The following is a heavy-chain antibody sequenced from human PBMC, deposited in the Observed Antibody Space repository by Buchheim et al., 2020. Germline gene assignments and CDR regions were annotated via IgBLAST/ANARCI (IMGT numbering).Heavy chain of an antibody. D-gene: IGHD2-2*01. CDR3: ARARGYCSSASCYDFDY. V-gene: IGHV5-51*01. CDR1: GYSFTNYW. Sequence: EVQLVQSGAEVKKPGESLRISCQPSGYSFTNYWIAWVRQMPGKGLEWMAMIYPGDSSTKYSPSFQGPVTISADKSISTAYLQWSSLKASDTAMYFCARARGYCSSASCYDFDYWGQGT. J-gene: IGHJ4*02. CDR2: IYPGDSST.